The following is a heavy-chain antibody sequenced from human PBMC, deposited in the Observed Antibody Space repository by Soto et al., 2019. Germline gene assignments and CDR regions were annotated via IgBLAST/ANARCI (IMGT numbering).Heavy chain of an antibody. CDR1: GGIFKNFD. J-gene: IGHJ4*02. Sequence: QVQLVQSGSEVKRPGSSVKVSCKTSGGIFKNFDIGWVRQSPGQGLEWMGEIIPLFNATNYAQKFRGRVRCTVPKLTCIFDKERTRQTHDNTAVESSALCAATPAHKLHSWRQGTLVAVSS. D-gene: IGHD1-26*01. V-gene: IGHV1-69*06. CDR3: ALCAATPAHKLHS. CDR2: IIPLFNAT.